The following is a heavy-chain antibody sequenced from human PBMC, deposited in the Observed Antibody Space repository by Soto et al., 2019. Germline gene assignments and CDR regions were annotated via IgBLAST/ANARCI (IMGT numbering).Heavy chain of an antibody. CDR2: TNSDGTDS. CDR1: GFDFEDYA. J-gene: IGHJ4*02. Sequence: GGSLRLAGAAAGFDFEDYAMHWVRQVPGKGLEWVSLTNSDGTDSYYVDSVKGRFTISRDNAKRTLYLQMDRLRPEDTALYFCAKSLYYYDSSPLDHWGQGTLVTVSS. CDR3: AKSLYYYDSSPLDH. D-gene: IGHD3-22*01. V-gene: IGHV3-43D*04.